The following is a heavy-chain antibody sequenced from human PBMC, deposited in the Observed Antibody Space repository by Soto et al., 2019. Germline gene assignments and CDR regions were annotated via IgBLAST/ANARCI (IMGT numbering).Heavy chain of an antibody. CDR3: ARDLWVEPELYYYGMDV. D-gene: IGHD1-1*01. CDR2: IFYSGTT. CDR1: GDSISSADYY. J-gene: IGHJ6*02. V-gene: IGHV4-30-4*01. Sequence: SETLSLTCTVSGDSISSADYYWSWIRQTPGKGLEWIGHIFYSGTTYYNPSLRSRLTISVDTSKNHFSLRLTSVTAADTAVYYCARDLWVEPELYYYGMDVWGQGTTVTVSS.